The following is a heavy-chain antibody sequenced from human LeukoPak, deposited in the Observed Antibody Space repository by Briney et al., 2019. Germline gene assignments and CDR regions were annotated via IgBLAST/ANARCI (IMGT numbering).Heavy chain of an antibody. CDR1: GGSFSGYY. J-gene: IGHJ4*02. Sequence: KPSETLSLTCAVYGGSFSGYYWSWIRQPAGKGLEWIGRIYTSGSTNYNPSLKSRVTMSVDTSKNQFSLKLSSVTAADTAVYYCARDRWFGNIPSGFDYWGQGTLVTVSS. V-gene: IGHV4-4*07. CDR3: ARDRWFGNIPSGFDY. CDR2: IYTSGST. D-gene: IGHD3-10*01.